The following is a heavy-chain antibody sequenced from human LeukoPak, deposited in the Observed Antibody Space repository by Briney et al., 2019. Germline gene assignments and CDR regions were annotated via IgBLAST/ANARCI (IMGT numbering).Heavy chain of an antibody. CDR1: GGSISSSSYY. CDR3: ARRSGSYYYFDY. J-gene: IGHJ4*02. D-gene: IGHD1-26*01. V-gene: IGHV4-39*01. Sequence: SETLSLTCTVSGGSISSSSYYWGWIRQPPGKGLEWIGSIYYSGSTYYNPSLKSRVTISVDTSKNQFSLKLSSVTAADTAVYYCARRSGSYYYFDYWGQGTLVTVPS. CDR2: IYYSGST.